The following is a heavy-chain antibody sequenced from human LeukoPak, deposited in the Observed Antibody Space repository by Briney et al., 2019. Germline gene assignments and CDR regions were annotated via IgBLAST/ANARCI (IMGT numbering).Heavy chain of an antibody. Sequence: GESLKISCKGSGYSFTSYWIGWVRQMPGKGLEWMGIIYPGDSDTRYSPSFQGQVTISADKSISTAYLQWSSLKASDTAMYYCARPGLPHGYGDLMYYFDYWGQGTLVTVSS. V-gene: IGHV5-51*01. CDR3: ARPGLPHGYGDLMYYFDY. J-gene: IGHJ4*02. CDR2: IYPGDSDT. CDR1: GYSFTSYW. D-gene: IGHD4-17*01.